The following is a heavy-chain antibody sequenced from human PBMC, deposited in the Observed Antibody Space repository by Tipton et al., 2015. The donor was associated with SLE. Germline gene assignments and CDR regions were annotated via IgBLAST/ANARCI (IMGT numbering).Heavy chain of an antibody. CDR1: GGSISSGGYY. J-gene: IGHJ3*02. CDR3: ARESWFGEFDAFDI. CDR2: IYTSGST. V-gene: IGHV4-61*09. Sequence: TLSLTCTVSGGSISSGGYYWSWIRQPAGKGLEWIGYIYTSGSTNYNPSLKSRVTISVDTSKNQFSLKLSSVTAADTAVYYCARESWFGEFDAFDIWGQGTMVTVSS. D-gene: IGHD3-10*01.